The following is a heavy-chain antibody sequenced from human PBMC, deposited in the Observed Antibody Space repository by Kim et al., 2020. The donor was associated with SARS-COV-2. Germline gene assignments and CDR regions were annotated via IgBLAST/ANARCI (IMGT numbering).Heavy chain of an antibody. CDR3: ARGRPHFWSGYHADKRYF. Sequence: SETLSLTCAVYGGSFSGYYWSWIRQPPGKGLEWIGEINHSGSTNYNPSLKSRVTISVDTSKNQFSLKLSSVTAADTAVYYCARGRPHFWSGYHADKRYF. J-gene: IGHJ4*01. CDR1: GGSFSGYY. D-gene: IGHD3-3*02. CDR2: INHSGST. V-gene: IGHV4-34*01.